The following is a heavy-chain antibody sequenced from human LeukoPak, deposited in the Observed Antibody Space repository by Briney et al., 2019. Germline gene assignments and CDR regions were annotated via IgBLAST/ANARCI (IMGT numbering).Heavy chain of an antibody. CDR2: ISYAGGNK. J-gene: IGHJ4*02. D-gene: IGHD6-13*01. CDR3: AKDLLLAAAGTVY. Sequence: GGSLRLSCAASGFTFSSYGMHWVCRAPGKGLEWVAVISYAGGNKYYAASVKGRFTISRDNSKNTLYLQMNSLIAEDTAVYYCAKDLLLAAAGTVYWGQGTLVTVSS. V-gene: IGHV3-30*18. CDR1: GFTFSSYG.